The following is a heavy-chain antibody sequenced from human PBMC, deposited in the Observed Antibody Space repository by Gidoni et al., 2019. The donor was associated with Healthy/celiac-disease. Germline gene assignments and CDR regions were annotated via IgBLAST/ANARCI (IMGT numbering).Heavy chain of an antibody. J-gene: IGHJ4*02. CDR1: GGSISSGGSY. CDR2: IYYSGST. Sequence: QVQLQESGPGLVKPSQTLSLTCTVSGGSISSGGSYWSWIRQHPGKVLEWIGYIYYSGSTYYNPSLKSRVTISVDTSKNQFSLKLSSVTAADTAVYYCARAARYCSGGSCSYIPDYWGQGTLVTVSS. D-gene: IGHD2-15*01. V-gene: IGHV4-31*03. CDR3: ARAARYCSGGSCSYIPDY.